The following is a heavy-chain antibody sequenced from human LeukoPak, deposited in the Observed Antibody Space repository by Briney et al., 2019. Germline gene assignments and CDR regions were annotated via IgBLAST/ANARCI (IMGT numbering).Heavy chain of an antibody. Sequence: GGPLRLSCAASGFTFSSYSMNWVRQAPGKGLEWVSSISSSSSYIYYADSVKGRFTISRDNAKNSLYLQMNSLRAEDTAVYYCARDTRTYYYDSSGYYYDYWGQGTLVTVSS. D-gene: IGHD3-22*01. J-gene: IGHJ4*02. CDR3: ARDTRTYYYDSSGYYYDY. V-gene: IGHV3-21*01. CDR2: ISSSSSYI. CDR1: GFTFSSYS.